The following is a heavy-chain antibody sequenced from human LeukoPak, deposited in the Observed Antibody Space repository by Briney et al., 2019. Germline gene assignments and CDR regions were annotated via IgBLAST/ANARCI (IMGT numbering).Heavy chain of an antibody. Sequence: GGSLRLSCAASGFTFSSYAMSWVRQAPGKGLEWVAVISYDGSNKYYADSVKGRFTISRDNSKNTLYLQMNSLRAEDTAVYYCARDGFGDFWSGYRDYFDYWGQGTLVTVSS. J-gene: IGHJ4*02. CDR3: ARDGFGDFWSGYRDYFDY. CDR2: ISYDGSNK. D-gene: IGHD3-3*01. V-gene: IGHV3-30-3*01. CDR1: GFTFSSYA.